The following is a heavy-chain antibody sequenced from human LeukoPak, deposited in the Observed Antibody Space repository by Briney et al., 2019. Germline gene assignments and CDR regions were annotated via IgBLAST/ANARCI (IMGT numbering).Heavy chain of an antibody. CDR2: INPSGGST. CDR1: RYTFTSYY. Sequence: GASVKVSCKASRYTFTSYYMHWLRQAPGQGLEWMGIINPSGGSTSYAQKFQGRVTMTRDTSTSTVYMELSSLRSEDTAVYYCARDQTPYYYDSSGYYSYYYYGMDVWGQGTTVTVSS. J-gene: IGHJ6*02. V-gene: IGHV1-46*01. D-gene: IGHD3-22*01. CDR3: ARDQTPYYYDSSGYYSYYYYGMDV.